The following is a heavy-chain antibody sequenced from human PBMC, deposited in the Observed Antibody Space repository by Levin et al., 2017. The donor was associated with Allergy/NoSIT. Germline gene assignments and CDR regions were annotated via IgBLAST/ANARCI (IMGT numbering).Heavy chain of an antibody. CDR2: ITSDGSVK. Sequence: PSETLSLTCAASGFPFSTYGIYWVRQAPGKGLEWVALITSDGSVKFYADSVKGRFTISRDNSRETLYLQMNSLRPDDTAVYYCAKGGDMDVWGKGTTVIVSS. CDR1: GFPFSTYG. CDR3: AKGGDMDV. J-gene: IGHJ6*03. V-gene: IGHV3-30*18.